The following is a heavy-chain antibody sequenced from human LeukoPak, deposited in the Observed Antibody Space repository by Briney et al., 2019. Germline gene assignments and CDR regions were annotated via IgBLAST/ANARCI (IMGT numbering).Heavy chain of an antibody. D-gene: IGHD3-10*01. J-gene: IGHJ4*02. CDR1: GFTFSSYS. V-gene: IGHV3-48*04. CDR2: ISSSSSTI. Sequence: QTGGSLRLSCAASGFTFSSYSMNWVRQAPGKGLEWVSYISSSSSTIYYAGSVKGRFTISRDNAKNSLYLQMNSLRAEDTAVYYCARESGRGLWFGVKSDWGQGTLVTVSS. CDR3: ARESGRGLWFGVKSD.